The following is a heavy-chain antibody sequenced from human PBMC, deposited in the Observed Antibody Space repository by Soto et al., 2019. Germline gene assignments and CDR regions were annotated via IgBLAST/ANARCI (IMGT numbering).Heavy chain of an antibody. CDR1: GGSISSGGYY. V-gene: IGHV4-31*03. CDR3: ARDLVTTSYFDY. Sequence: SETLSLTCTVSGGSISSGGYYWSWIRQHPGKGLEWIGYIYYSGSTYYNPSLKSRVTISVDTSKNQFSLKLSSVTAADTAVYYCARDLVTTSYFDYWGQGTLVTVSS. CDR2: IYYSGST. J-gene: IGHJ4*02. D-gene: IGHD4-4*01.